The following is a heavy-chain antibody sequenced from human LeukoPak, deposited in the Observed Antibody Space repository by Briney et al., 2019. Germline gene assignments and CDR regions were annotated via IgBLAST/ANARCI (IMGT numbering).Heavy chain of an antibody. CDR2: INSDGSTT. Sequence: PGGSLRLSCAASGFTFSTYWMHWVRQAPGKGLVWVSRINSDGSTTNYADSVKGRFTISRDNAKNTLYLQMNSLRAEDTAVYYCVRGLTLRGGIPEYWGQGTLVTVSS. D-gene: IGHD3-10*01. CDR1: GFTFSTYW. V-gene: IGHV3-74*01. J-gene: IGHJ4*02. CDR3: VRGLTLRGGIPEY.